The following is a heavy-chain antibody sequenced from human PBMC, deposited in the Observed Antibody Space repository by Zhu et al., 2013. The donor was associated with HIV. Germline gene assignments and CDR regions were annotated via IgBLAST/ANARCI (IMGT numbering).Heavy chain of an antibody. D-gene: IGHD3-22*01. V-gene: IGHV1-2*02. Sequence: QVQLVQSGAEVKKPGASVKVSCKASGYTFTGYYMHWVRQAPGQGLEWMGWINPNSGGTNYAQKFQGRVTMTRDTSISTAYMELSRLRSDDTAVYYCARAYYYDSSGLLPLYYFDYWGQGTLVTVSS. CDR2: INPNSGGT. CDR1: GYTFTGYY. CDR3: ARAYYYDSSGLLPLYYFDY. J-gene: IGHJ4*02.